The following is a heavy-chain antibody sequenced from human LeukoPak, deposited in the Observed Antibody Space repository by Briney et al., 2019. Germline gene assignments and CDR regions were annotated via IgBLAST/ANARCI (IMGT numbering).Heavy chain of an antibody. CDR2: ISGSGGST. V-gene: IGHV3-23*01. J-gene: IGHJ4*02. Sequence: SGGSLRLSCAASGFTFSSYAMSWVRQAPGKGLEWVSAISGSGGSTYYADSVKARFTISRDNSKNTLYLQMNSLRAEDTAVYYCAKTARLLWFGELSPYYFDYWGQGTLVTVSS. CDR3: AKTARLLWFGELSPYYFDY. CDR1: GFTFSSYA. D-gene: IGHD3-10*01.